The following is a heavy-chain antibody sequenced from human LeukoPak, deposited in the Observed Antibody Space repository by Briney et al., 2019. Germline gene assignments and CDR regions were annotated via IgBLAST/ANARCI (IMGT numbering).Heavy chain of an antibody. CDR1: GFTFSSYT. J-gene: IGHJ4*02. Sequence: GGSLRLSCAASGFTFSSYTMNWVRQAPGKGLEWVSSISSSSSYIYYADSVKGRFTISRDNAKNSLYLQMNSLRAEDTAVYYCARGSSSWYYFDYWGQGTLVTVSS. D-gene: IGHD6-13*01. CDR3: ARGSSSWYYFDY. CDR2: ISSSSSYI. V-gene: IGHV3-21*01.